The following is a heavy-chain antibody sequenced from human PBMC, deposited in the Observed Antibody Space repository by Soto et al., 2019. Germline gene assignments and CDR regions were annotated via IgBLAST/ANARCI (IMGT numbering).Heavy chain of an antibody. V-gene: IGHV1-69*13. D-gene: IGHD5-12*01. J-gene: IGHJ5*02. CDR1: GGTFSSYA. CDR3: ARDSGYDSKMGWFDP. CDR2: IIPIFGTA. Sequence: ASVKVSCKASGGTFSSYAISWVRQAPGQGLEWMGGIIPIFGTANYAQKFQGRVTITADESTSTAYMELSSLRSEDTAVYYCARDSGYDSKMGWFDPWGQGTLVTVSS.